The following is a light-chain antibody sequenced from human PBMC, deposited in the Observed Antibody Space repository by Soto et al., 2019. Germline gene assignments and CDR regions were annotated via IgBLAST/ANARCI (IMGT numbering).Light chain of an antibody. CDR3: QQYSSSPRT. CDR1: QTISSGF. V-gene: IGKV3-20*01. J-gene: IGKJ5*01. Sequence: VLTQSPGILYLAPGNRATLSCRPSQTISSGFLAWYQQKVGQAPRLLIYDASNRATGVPDRFSGSGSGTDFSLTISRLEPEDFAVYHCQQYSSSPRTFGQGTRLEIK. CDR2: DAS.